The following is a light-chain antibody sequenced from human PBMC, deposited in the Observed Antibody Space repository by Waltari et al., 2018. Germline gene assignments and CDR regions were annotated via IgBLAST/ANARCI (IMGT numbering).Light chain of an antibody. CDR1: EAINQW. J-gene: IGKJ1*01. V-gene: IGKV1-5*01. CDR2: DAS. CDR3: QQYNRFSP. Sequence: DTQLSQFPSTLAASVGDRVTIHCRAREAINQWLAWYQQKPGKAPKVLIYDASTLQSGVPSRFSGSGSGTEFTLTIDSLQPDDFATYYCQQYNRFSPFGQGTNVEVK.